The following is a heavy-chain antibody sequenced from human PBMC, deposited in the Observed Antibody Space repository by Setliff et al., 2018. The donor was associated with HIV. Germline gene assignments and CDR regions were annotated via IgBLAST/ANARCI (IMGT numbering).Heavy chain of an antibody. J-gene: IGHJ5*02. Sequence: GASVKVSCKASGYSFSNYALHWVRQAPGQRLEWMGWINAGNGNTKYSQKFQGRVTITRDTSAKIAYMELSSLTSEDTAVYYCATDPTSRAYGSGSFGWLDPWGQGTLVTVSS. V-gene: IGHV1-3*01. CDR3: ATDPTSRAYGSGSFGWLDP. CDR2: INAGNGNT. D-gene: IGHD3-10*01. CDR1: GYSFSNYA.